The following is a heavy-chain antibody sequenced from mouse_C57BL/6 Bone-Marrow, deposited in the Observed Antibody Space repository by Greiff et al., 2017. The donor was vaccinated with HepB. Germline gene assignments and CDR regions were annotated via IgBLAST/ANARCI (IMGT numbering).Heavy chain of an antibody. J-gene: IGHJ1*03. CDR1: GYEFPSHD. CDR3: ARHHYYGYYVDWYFDD. CDR2: INSDGGST. D-gene: IGHD2-3*01. V-gene: IGHV5-2*01. Sequence: EVQLVESGGGLVQPGESLKLSCESTGYEFPSHDMSWVRKTPEKRLELVAAINSDGGSTYYPDTMERRFIISRDNTKKTLYLQMSSLRSEDTALYYDARHHYYGYYVDWYFDDWGTGTTVTVSS.